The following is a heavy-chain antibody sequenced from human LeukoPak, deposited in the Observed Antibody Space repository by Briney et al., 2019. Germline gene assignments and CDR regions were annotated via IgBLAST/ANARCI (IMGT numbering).Heavy chain of an antibody. Sequence: PSETLSLTCTVSGGSISSGDYYWSWIRQPPGKGLEWIGYIYYSGSTYYNPSLKSRVTISVDTSKNQFSLKLSSVTAADTAVYYCAREAVGATTRFDYWGQGTLVTVSS. CDR2: IYYSGST. V-gene: IGHV4-30-4*08. CDR1: GGSISSGDYY. D-gene: IGHD1-26*01. J-gene: IGHJ4*02. CDR3: AREAVGATTRFDY.